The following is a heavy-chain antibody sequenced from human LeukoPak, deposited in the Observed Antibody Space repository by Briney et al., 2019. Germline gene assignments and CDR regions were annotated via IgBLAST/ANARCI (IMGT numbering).Heavy chain of an antibody. Sequence: GGSLRLSCAASGFTFSSYSMNWVRQAPGKGLEWVSSISSSSSYIYYADSVKGRFTISRDNAKNSLYLQMSSLRAEDTAVYYCARDPLSGSYYLRAFDIWGQGTMVTVSS. CDR3: ARDPLSGSYYLRAFDI. V-gene: IGHV3-21*01. D-gene: IGHD1-26*01. J-gene: IGHJ3*02. CDR2: ISSSSSYI. CDR1: GFTFSSYS.